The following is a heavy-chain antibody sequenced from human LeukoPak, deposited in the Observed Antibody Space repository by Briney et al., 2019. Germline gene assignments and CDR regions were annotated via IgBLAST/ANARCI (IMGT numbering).Heavy chain of an antibody. D-gene: IGHD1-26*01. V-gene: IGHV4-59*11. CDR3: ARSGSIWELHIDY. CDR2: IYYSGST. J-gene: IGHJ4*02. Sequence: SETLSLTCTVSGGSISSHYWSWIRQPPGKGLEWIGYIYYSGSTNYNPSLKSRVTISVDTSKSQFSLKLSSVTAADTAVYYCARSGSIWELHIDYWGQGTLVTVSS. CDR1: GGSISSHY.